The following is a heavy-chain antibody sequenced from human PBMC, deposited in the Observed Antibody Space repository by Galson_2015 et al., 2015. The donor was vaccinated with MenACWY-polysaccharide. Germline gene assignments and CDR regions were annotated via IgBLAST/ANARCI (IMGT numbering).Heavy chain of an antibody. CDR3: ARDLRDTRLLESWRVPYGMDV. Sequence: SVKVSCKASGGTFSSYAISWVRQAPGQGLEWMGGIIPIFGTAIYAQKFQGRVTITADESTSTAYMELSSLRSEDTAVYYCARDLRDTRLLESWRVPYGMDVWGQGTTVTVSS. CDR2: IIPIFGTA. V-gene: IGHV1-69*13. CDR1: GGTFSSYA. D-gene: IGHD2-2*01. J-gene: IGHJ6*02.